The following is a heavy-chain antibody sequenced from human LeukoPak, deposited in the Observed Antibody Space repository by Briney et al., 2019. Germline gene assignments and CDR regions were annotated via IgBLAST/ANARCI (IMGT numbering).Heavy chain of an antibody. CDR1: GFTFSSYS. Sequence: GGSLRLSCAASGFTFSSYSMNWVRQAPGKGLEWVSSISSSSSYIYYADSVKGRFTISRDNAKNSLYLQMNSLRAEDTAVYYCARAAKTWGLEGYYYGMDVWGQGTTVTVSS. J-gene: IGHJ6*02. CDR3: ARAAKTWGLEGYYYGMDV. CDR2: ISSSSSYI. V-gene: IGHV3-21*01. D-gene: IGHD7-27*01.